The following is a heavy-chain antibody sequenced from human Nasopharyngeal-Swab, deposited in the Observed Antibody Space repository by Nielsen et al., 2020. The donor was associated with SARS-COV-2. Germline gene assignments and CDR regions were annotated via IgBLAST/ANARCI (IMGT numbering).Heavy chain of an antibody. CDR1: GYTFTSYY. CDR3: ASNPSITIFGVVIMDY. V-gene: IGHV1-46*01. Sequence: ASVKVSCKASGYTFTSYYMHWVRQAPGQGLEWMGIINPSGGSTSYAQKFQGRVTMTRDTSTSTVYMELSSLRSEDTAVYYCASNPSITIFGVVIMDYWGQGTLVTVSS. CDR2: INPSGGST. D-gene: IGHD3-3*01. J-gene: IGHJ4*02.